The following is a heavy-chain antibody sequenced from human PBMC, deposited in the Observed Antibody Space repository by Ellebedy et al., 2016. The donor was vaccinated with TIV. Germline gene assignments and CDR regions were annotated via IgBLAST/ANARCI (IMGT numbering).Heavy chain of an antibody. V-gene: IGHV3-7*03. D-gene: IGHD3-10*01. CDR2: IKQDGSEK. CDR3: AKEGGHGSGSYLLYYYYGMDV. Sequence: GESLKISCAASGFTFSSNWMSWVRQTPGKGLEWVAYIKQDGSEKYYVDSVKGRFTISRDNAKNSLYLQMNSLRAEDTAVYYCAKEGGHGSGSYLLYYYYGMDVWGQGTTVTVSS. J-gene: IGHJ6*02. CDR1: GFTFSSNW.